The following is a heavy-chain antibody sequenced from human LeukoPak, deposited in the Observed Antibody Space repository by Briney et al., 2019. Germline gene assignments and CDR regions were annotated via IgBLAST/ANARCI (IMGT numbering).Heavy chain of an antibody. CDR1: GFTFSSYS. Sequence: PGGSLRLSCAASGFTFSSYSMNWVRQAPGKGLEWVSYISTSSSTIYYAKPVKGRFTISRDNAKNSLYLQMNSLRAEDTAVYYCARESTPLYGSGSPDWGYWGQGTLVTVSS. CDR2: ISTSSSTI. CDR3: ARESTPLYGSGSPDWGY. V-gene: IGHV3-48*01. D-gene: IGHD3-10*01. J-gene: IGHJ4*02.